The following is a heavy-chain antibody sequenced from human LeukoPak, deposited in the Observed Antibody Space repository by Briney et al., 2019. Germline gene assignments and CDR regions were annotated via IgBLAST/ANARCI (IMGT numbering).Heavy chain of an antibody. J-gene: IGHJ4*02. V-gene: IGHV4-34*01. CDR1: GGSFSGYY. CDR3: ATKYSVAVAANPPYFDQ. D-gene: IGHD6-19*01. CDR2: INQRGST. Sequence: SETLSLTCGVYGGSFSGYYWSWIRQSPGRGLEWIGEINQRGSTNYSPSLKSRVTISVDTSKNQFSLKLSSVTAADTGVYYCATKYSVAVAANPPYFDQWGQGSLVTVSS.